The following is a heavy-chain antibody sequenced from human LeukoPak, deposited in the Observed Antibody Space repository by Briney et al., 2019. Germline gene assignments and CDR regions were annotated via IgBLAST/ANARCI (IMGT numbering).Heavy chain of an antibody. D-gene: IGHD3-10*01. CDR2: IYYSGST. V-gene: IGHV4-39*01. CDR1: GGSISSSSYY. CDR3: ARRGAHYDGSGTYYNEVFDI. Sequence: PSETLSLTCTVSGGSISSSSYYWGWIRQSPGKGLEWIGSIYYSGSTNYNPSLKSRVIIYIDTPKNQFSLKLSSVTAADTAVYYCARRGAHYDGSGTYYNEVFDIWGQGTMVTLSS. J-gene: IGHJ3*02.